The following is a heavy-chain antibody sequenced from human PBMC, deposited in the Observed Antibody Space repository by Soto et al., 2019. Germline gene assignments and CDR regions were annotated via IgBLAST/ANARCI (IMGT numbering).Heavy chain of an antibody. V-gene: IGHV3-23*01. Sequence: EVQLLESGGGLVQPGGSLRLSCAASGFTFSSYAMSWVRQAPGKGLEWVSAISGSGGSTYYADSVKGRFTISRDNSKNTLYLQMNSLRAEDTAVYYCAKDLMDTAMFLDAFDIWGQGTMVTLSS. J-gene: IGHJ3*02. CDR1: GFTFSSYA. CDR2: ISGSGGST. D-gene: IGHD5-18*01. CDR3: AKDLMDTAMFLDAFDI.